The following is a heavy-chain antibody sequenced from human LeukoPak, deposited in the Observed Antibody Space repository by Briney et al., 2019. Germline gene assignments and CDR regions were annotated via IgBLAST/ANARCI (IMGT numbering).Heavy chain of an antibody. CDR3: ATSPMEWYHIDY. V-gene: IGHV3-30*04. CDR2: ISYDGSNK. J-gene: IGHJ4*02. D-gene: IGHD3-3*01. CDR1: GFTFSSYA. Sequence: PGRSLRLSCAASGFTFSSYAMHWVRQAPGKGLEWVAVISYDGSNKYYADSVKGRFIISRDNSKNTLYLQMNSLRAEGTAVYYCATSPMEWYHIDYWGQGTLVTVSS.